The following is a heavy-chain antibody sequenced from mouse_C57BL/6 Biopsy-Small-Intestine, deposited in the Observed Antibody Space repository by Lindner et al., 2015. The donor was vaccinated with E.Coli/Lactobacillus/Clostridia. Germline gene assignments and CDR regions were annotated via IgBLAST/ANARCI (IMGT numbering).Heavy chain of an antibody. V-gene: IGHV1S22*01. Sequence: SVKVSCKASGYTFTNSFMHWVRQAPGQGLEWMGIINPSGGSTRYAQKFWGRITMTRDTSTSTVYMELSSLRSEDTAVYYCTRAPGAVTATSSVYFFDSWGQGTLVTVSS. CDR3: TRAPGAVTATSSVYFFDS. J-gene: IGHJ4*01. CDR1: GYTFTNSF. CDR2: INPSGGST. D-gene: IGHD2-13*01.